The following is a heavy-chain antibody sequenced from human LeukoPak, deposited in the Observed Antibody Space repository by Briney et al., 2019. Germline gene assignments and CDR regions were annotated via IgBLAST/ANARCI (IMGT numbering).Heavy chain of an antibody. Sequence: GRSLRLSCEGSGFIFNNYAMHWVRQPPGKGLEWVSGISWNSGSIDYADSVKGRFTISRDKAKNSLYLQMNSLRVEDTAFYYCAKDNRRHYTSGPNPDSLHWGQGALVTVSS. J-gene: IGHJ4*02. D-gene: IGHD6-19*01. V-gene: IGHV3-9*01. CDR3: AKDNRRHYTSGPNPDSLH. CDR2: ISWNSGSI. CDR1: GFIFNNYA.